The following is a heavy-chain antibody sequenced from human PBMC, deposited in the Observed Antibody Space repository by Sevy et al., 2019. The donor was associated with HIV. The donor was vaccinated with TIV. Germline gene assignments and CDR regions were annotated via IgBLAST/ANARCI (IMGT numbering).Heavy chain of an antibody. D-gene: IGHD3-10*01. CDR1: GFTFSGSA. V-gene: IGHV3-73*01. Sequence: GGCLRLSCAASGFTFSGSAMHWVRQASGKGLEWVGRIRSKANSYATAYAASVKGRFTISRDDSKNTAYLQMNSLKTEDTTVYYCTGLLWFGELLGYGMDVWGQGTSVTVSS. CDR2: IRSKANSYAT. J-gene: IGHJ6*02. CDR3: TGLLWFGELLGYGMDV.